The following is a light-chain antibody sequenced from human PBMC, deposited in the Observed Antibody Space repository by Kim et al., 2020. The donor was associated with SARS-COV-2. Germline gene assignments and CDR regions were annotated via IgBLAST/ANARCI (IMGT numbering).Light chain of an antibody. CDR2: GND. J-gene: IGLJ2*01. V-gene: IGLV1-44*01. CDR3: AAWDDSLNGLI. CDR1: SSNIGSNT. Sequence: GQRVAISCSGSSSNIGSNTVTWYLQFPGAAPQLLIYGNDQRPSGIPDRFSGSKSGTSASLAIRGLQSDDEGTYHCAAWDDSLNGLIFGGGTKLTVL.